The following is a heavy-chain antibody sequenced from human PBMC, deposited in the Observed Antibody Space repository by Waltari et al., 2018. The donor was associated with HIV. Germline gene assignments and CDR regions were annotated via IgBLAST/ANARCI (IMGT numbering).Heavy chain of an antibody. V-gene: IGHV1-8*01. CDR3: ARVRRPSGSYYLSY. Sequence: QVQLEQSGAEVKKPGASVKVSCKASGYTFHSYDIFWVRQATGQGLEWMGWMNPHRGTTAYAQKFQGRVTMTRNTSITTAYRELSSLRSEDTTVYYCARVRRPSGSYYLSYWGQGTLVTVSS. D-gene: IGHD1-26*01. J-gene: IGHJ4*02. CDR1: GYTFHSYD. CDR2: MNPHRGTT.